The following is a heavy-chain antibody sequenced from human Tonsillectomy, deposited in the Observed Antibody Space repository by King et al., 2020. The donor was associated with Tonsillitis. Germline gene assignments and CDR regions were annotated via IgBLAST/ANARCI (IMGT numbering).Heavy chain of an antibody. D-gene: IGHD3-22*01. Sequence: VQLVESGGGVVQPGRSLRLSCAASGFTFSSYDMHWVRQAPGKGLEWVAVISYDGSNKYYADSVRGRFTISRDSSKNTLYLQMNSLRAEDTAVYYCAKDLYYYDSSGYLDYWGQGTLVTVSS. CDR3: AKDLYYYDSSGYLDY. J-gene: IGHJ4*02. V-gene: IGHV3-30*18. CDR1: GFTFSSYD. CDR2: ISYDGSNK.